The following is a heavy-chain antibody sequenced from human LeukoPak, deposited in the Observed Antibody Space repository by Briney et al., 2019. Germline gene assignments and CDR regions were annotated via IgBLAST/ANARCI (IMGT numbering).Heavy chain of an antibody. V-gene: IGHV3-21*01. CDR2: ISSSSSYI. Sequence: PGGSLRLSCAASGFTLSYNNMNWVRQAPGKGLEWVSSISSSSSYIYFADSVKGRFTVSRDNAKNSLYLQMNSLRAEDTAVYYCARAALGVGYYYYMDVWGKGTTVTVSS. CDR1: GFTLSYNN. D-gene: IGHD1-26*01. J-gene: IGHJ6*03. CDR3: ARAALGVGYYYYMDV.